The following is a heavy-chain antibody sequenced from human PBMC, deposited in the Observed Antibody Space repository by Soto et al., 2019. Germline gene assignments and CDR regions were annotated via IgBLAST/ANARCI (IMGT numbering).Heavy chain of an antibody. V-gene: IGHV3-53*01. D-gene: IGHD6-6*01. CDR2: IYSGGST. Sequence: GGSLRLSCAASGFTVSSNYMSWVRQAPGKGLEWVSVIYSGGSTYYADSVKGRFTISRDNSKNTLYLQMNSLRAEDTAVYYCARGVGAARPYYYYYGMDVWGQGXTVTVYS. CDR3: ARGVGAARPYYYYYGMDV. J-gene: IGHJ6*02. CDR1: GFTVSSNY.